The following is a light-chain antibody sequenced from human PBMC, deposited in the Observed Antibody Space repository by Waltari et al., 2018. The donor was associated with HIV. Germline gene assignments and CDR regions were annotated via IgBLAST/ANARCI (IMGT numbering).Light chain of an antibody. Sequence: AIRINQSPSSYSASTGARVTITCRASQDISSYLAWYQQKPGKAPKLLINDASTLQTGFPSRFNGSGSGTDFTLTISCLQSEDFATYYCQQYYNYPRTFGQGTRVEIK. V-gene: IGKV1-8*01. J-gene: IGKJ1*01. CDR1: QDISSY. CDR3: QQYYNYPRT. CDR2: DAS.